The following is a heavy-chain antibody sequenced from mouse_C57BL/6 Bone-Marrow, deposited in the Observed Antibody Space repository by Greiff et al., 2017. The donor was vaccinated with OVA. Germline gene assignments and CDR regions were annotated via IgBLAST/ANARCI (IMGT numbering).Heavy chain of an antibody. CDR2: INPYNGGT. J-gene: IGHJ2*01. Sequence: VQLQQSGPVLVKPGASVKMSCKASGYTFTDYYMNWVKQSHGKSLEWIGVINPYNGGTSYNQKFKGKATLTVDKSSSTAHMELRSLTSEDSAVYYCARVYYGPDYWGQGTTLTVSS. D-gene: IGHD1-2*01. CDR3: ARVYYGPDY. CDR1: GYTFTDYY. V-gene: IGHV1-19*01.